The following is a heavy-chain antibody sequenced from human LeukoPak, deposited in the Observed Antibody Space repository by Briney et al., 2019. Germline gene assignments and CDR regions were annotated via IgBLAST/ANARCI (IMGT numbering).Heavy chain of an antibody. V-gene: IGHV4-59*01. CDR3: ARGFSAYYYDSSGYYCDY. CDR2: IYYSGST. J-gene: IGHJ4*02. CDR1: GGSISSYY. D-gene: IGHD3-22*01. Sequence: SETLSLTCTVSGGSISSYYWSWIRQPPGKGLEWIGYIYYSGSTNYNPSLKSRVTISVDPSKNQFSLKLSSVTAADTAVYYCARGFSAYYYDSSGYYCDYWGQGTLVTVSS.